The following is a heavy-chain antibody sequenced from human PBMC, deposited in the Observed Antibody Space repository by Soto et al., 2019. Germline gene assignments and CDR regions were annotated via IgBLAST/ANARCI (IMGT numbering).Heavy chain of an antibody. CDR1: GGSISSSSYY. Sequence: QLQLQESGPGLVKPSETLSLTCTVSGGSISSSSYYWGWIRQPPGKGLEWIGSIYYSGSTYYNPSLKSRVTISVDTSKNQFSLKLSSVTAADTAVYYCSVAGKNYYYMDVWGKGTTVTVSS. CDR2: IYYSGST. D-gene: IGHD6-19*01. V-gene: IGHV4-39*01. CDR3: SVAGKNYYYMDV. J-gene: IGHJ6*03.